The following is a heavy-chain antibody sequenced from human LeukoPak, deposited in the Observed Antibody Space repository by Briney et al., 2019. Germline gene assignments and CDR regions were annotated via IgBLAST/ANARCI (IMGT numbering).Heavy chain of an antibody. CDR1: GSSITTYY. CDR2: ADSSGSA. CDR3: ARASGDY. Sequence: PSETLSLTCTVSGSSITTYYWSWLRQTAGKGLEWIGRADSSGSADYNPSLKSRVTMSVDTLKSQFSLNLNSVTAADTAVYYCARASGDYWGQGTLVTVSS. V-gene: IGHV4-4*07. D-gene: IGHD1-26*01. J-gene: IGHJ4*02.